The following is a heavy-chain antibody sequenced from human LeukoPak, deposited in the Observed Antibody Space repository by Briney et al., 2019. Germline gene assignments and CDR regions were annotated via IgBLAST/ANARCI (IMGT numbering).Heavy chain of an antibody. V-gene: IGHV4-4*02. CDR2: IYHSGST. CDR3: ARVERYFDWLLDNY. CDR1: GGSISSSNW. J-gene: IGHJ4*02. D-gene: IGHD3-9*01. Sequence: NSSETLSLTCAVSGGSISSSNWWSWVRQPPGKGLEWIGEIYHSGSTNYNPSLKSRVTISVDTSKNQFSLKLSSVTAADTAVYYCARVERYFDWLLDNYWGQGTLVTVSS.